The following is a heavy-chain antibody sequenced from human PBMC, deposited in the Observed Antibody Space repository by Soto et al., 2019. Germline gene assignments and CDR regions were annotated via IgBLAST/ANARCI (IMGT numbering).Heavy chain of an antibody. CDR2: IIPIFGTA. CDR3: ARGENCSGGSCYGQRYYYYYGMDV. V-gene: IGHV1-69*13. J-gene: IGHJ6*02. D-gene: IGHD2-15*01. CDR1: GGTFSSYA. Sequence: SVKVSCKASGGTFSSYAISWVRQAPGQGLEWMGGIIPIFGTANYAQKFQGRVTITADESTSTAYMELSSLRSEDTAVYYCARGENCSGGSCYGQRYYYYYGMDVWGQGTTVTVSS.